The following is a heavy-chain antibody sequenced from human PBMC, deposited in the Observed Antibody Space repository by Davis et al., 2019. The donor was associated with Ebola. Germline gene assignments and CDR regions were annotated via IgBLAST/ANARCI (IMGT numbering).Heavy chain of an antibody. CDR3: ARDGPHYDIDH. V-gene: IGHV3-30*02. CDR2: IRSGGGGQ. CDR1: GFSFSNAW. J-gene: IGHJ4*02. Sequence: PGGSLRLSCAASGFSFSNAWMSWVRQAPGKGLEWVAFIRSGGGGQDFADSVKGRFTASRDTSQNTLYLHVNSLRVEDTAVYHCARDGPHYDIDHWGQGTLVTVSS. D-gene: IGHD3-9*01.